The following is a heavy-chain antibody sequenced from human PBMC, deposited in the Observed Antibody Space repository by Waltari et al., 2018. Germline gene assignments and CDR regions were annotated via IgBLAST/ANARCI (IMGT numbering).Heavy chain of an antibody. J-gene: IGHJ4*01. V-gene: IGHV3-15*01. D-gene: IGHD7-27*01. CDR1: GFGFTAAW. Sequence: VQMVESGGGSVTPGDHLRLSCVASGFGFTAAWLTWVRQAPGKGLEWVGRIKSQNDGGTTDCAASVRGRFSISRDDSQNMVFLQMNSLRVEDTALYYCTTLDAPWGGWGHGTLVTVSS. CDR2: IKSQNDGGTT. CDR3: TTLDAPWGG.